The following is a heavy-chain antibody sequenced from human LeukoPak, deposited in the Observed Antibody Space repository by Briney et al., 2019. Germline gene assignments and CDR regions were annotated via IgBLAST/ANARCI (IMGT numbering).Heavy chain of an antibody. D-gene: IGHD6-6*01. CDR2: ISGSGGST. CDR3: ANHGAPRSSSVTQYFQH. CDR1: GFTFSSYA. J-gene: IGHJ1*01. V-gene: IGHV3-23*01. Sequence: PGGSLRLSCAASGFTFSSYAMSWVRQAPGKGLEWVSAISGSGGSTYYADSVKGRFTISRDNSKNTLYLQMNSLRAEDTAVYYCANHGAPRSSSVTQYFQHWGQGTLVTVSS.